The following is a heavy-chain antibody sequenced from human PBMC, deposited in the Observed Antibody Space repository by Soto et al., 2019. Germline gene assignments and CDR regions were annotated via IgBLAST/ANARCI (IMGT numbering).Heavy chain of an antibody. D-gene: IGHD2-15*01. CDR1: GFTFDDYA. J-gene: IGHJ4*02. Sequence: PGGSLRLSCAASGFTFDDYAMHWVRQAPGKGLEWVSGISWNSGSIGYADSVKGRFTISRDNAKNSLYLQMNSLRAEDTALYYCAKVPERLGYCSGGSCYPSGYFGYWGQGTLGHRLL. CDR2: ISWNSGSI. V-gene: IGHV3-9*01. CDR3: AKVPERLGYCSGGSCYPSGYFGY.